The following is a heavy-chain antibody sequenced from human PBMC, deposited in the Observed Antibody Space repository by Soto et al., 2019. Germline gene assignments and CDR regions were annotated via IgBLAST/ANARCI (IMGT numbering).Heavy chain of an antibody. Sequence: RGSLRLSCAASGFTFSSYWMSWVRQAPGKGLEWLANMKQDGSEENYVDSVKGRFTISRDNTKKSMYLQMNSLGAEDTAVYYCARESYYYDSSNYYFVQYYFDYWGQGTLVTVSS. D-gene: IGHD3-22*01. CDR3: ARESYYYDSSNYYFVQYYFDY. V-gene: IGHV3-7*01. CDR1: GFTFSSYW. CDR2: MKQDGSEE. J-gene: IGHJ4*02.